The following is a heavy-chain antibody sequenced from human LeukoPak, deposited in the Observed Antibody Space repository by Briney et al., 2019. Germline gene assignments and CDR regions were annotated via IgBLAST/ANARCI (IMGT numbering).Heavy chain of an antibody. J-gene: IGHJ4*02. CDR2: ISGSGDST. V-gene: IGHV3-23*01. CDR1: GFTFSSYA. CDR3: AKPRSGTYYTFDY. D-gene: IGHD1-26*01. Sequence: PGGSLRLSCAASGFTFSSYAMSWVRQAPGKGLEWVSAISGSGDSTYIADSVKGRFTISRDNSKNTLYLQMNSLRAEDTAVYYCAKPRSGTYYTFDYWGQGTLVTVSS.